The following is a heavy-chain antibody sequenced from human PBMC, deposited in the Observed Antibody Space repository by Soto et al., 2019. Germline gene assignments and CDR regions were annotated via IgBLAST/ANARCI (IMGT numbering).Heavy chain of an antibody. D-gene: IGHD6-13*01. CDR3: ARPSGYSSSWYIGFGGGIDY. CDR2: IYWNDDK. Sequence: ASGPTLVNPTQTLTLTCTFSGFSLSTSGVGVGWMRQPPGKALEWLALIYWNDDKRYSPSLKSRLTITKDTSKNQVVLTMTNMGPVDTATYYCARPSGYSSSWYIGFGGGIDYWGQGTLVTVYS. CDR1: GFSLSTSGVG. V-gene: IGHV2-5*01. J-gene: IGHJ4*02.